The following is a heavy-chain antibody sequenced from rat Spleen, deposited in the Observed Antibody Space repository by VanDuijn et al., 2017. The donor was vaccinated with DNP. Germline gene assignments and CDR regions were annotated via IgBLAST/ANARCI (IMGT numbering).Heavy chain of an antibody. V-gene: IGHV5-25*01. D-gene: IGHD1-3*01. J-gene: IGHJ1*01. CDR2: IRTGGEDT. CDR3: ARHGRVTTVATYWYFDF. Sequence: EVQLVESGGGLVQPGRSMSLSCTASGFTFNTYYMAWVRQAPTQGLEWVASIRTGGEDTYYRDSVKGRFTISRDNAKNTLSLQMDSLRSEETATYYCARHGRVTTVATYWYFDFWGPGTMVTVSS. CDR1: GFTFNTYY.